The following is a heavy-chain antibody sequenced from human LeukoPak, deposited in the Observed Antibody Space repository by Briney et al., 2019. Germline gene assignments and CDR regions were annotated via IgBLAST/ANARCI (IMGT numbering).Heavy chain of an antibody. J-gene: IGHJ5*02. CDR2: INPNSGGT. CDR3: ASTVITSYNWFDP. D-gene: IGHD4-11*01. CDR1: GYTFTGYY. Sequence: ASVKVSCKASGYTFTGYYIHWARQAPGQGLEWMGWINPNSGGTNYAQNFQGRVTMTRDTSISTAYMELSRLRSDDTAVYYCASTVITSYNWFDPWGQGTLVTVSS. V-gene: IGHV1-2*02.